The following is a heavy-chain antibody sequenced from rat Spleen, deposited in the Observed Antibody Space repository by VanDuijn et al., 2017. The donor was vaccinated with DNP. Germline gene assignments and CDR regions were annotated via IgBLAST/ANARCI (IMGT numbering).Heavy chain of an antibody. CDR3: ARWYNSGYYFDY. J-gene: IGHJ2*01. V-gene: IGHV5-22*01. D-gene: IGHD4-3*01. CDR1: GFSFSDYY. Sequence: EVQLVESGGGVVQPGRSLKLSCAASGFSFSDYYMAWVRQAPTKGLEWVAYIRYDGGTTYYGDSVKGRFTLSRDNAKSTLYLQMNSLRSEDMATYDCARWYNSGYYFDYWGQGVMVTVSS. CDR2: IRYDGGTT.